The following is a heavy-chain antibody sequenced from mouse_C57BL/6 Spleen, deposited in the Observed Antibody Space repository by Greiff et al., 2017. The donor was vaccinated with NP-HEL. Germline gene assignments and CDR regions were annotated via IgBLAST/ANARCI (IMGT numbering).Heavy chain of an antibody. CDR1: GYAFSSSW. V-gene: IGHV1-82*01. CDR2: IYPGDGDT. CDR3: ARPQQGYYFDY. Sequence: QVQLQQSGPELVKPGASVKISCKASGYAFSSSWMNWVKQRPGKGLEWIGRIYPGDGDTNYNGKFKGKATLTADKSSSTAYMQLSSLTSDDSAVYCSARPQQGYYFDYWGQGTTLTVSS. J-gene: IGHJ2*01. D-gene: IGHD6-1*01.